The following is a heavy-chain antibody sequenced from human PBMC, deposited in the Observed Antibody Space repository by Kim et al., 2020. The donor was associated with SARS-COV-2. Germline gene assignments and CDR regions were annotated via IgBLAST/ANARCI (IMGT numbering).Heavy chain of an antibody. Sequence: QKFHGRVTMTEDTSTDTAYMELSSLRSEDTAVYYCATGELQDPYYYYGMDVWGQGTTVTVSS. V-gene: IGHV1-24*01. J-gene: IGHJ6*02. CDR3: ATGELQDPYYYYGMDV. D-gene: IGHD1-7*01.